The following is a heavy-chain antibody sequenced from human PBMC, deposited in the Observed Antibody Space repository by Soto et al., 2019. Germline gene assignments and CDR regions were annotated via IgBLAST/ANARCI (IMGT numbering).Heavy chain of an antibody. D-gene: IGHD6-13*01. J-gene: IGHJ5*02. CDR3: ARQSSSWLGWFDP. CDR1: GGSISSSSYY. CDR2: IYYSGST. Sequence: QLQLQESGPGLVKPSETLSLTCTVSGGSISSSSYYWGWIRQPPGKGLEWIGSIYYSGSTYYNPSLKSRVTISVDTSKNQFSLKLSSVPAADTAVYYCARQSSSWLGWFDPWGQGTLVTVSS. V-gene: IGHV4-39*01.